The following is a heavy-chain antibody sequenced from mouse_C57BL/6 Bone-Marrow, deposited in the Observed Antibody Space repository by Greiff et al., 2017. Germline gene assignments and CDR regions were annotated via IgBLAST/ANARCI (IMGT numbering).Heavy chain of an antibody. D-gene: IGHD1-1*01. CDR3: ARDYAKPYYFDY. J-gene: IGHJ2*01. V-gene: IGHV5-17*01. CDR2: ISSGSSTI. Sequence: EVKVVESGGGLVKPGGSLKLSCAASGFTFSDYGMHWVRQAPEKGLEWVAYISSGSSTIYYADTVKGRFTISRDNAKNTLFLQMTSLRSEDTAMYYCARDYAKPYYFDYWGQGTTLTVSS. CDR1: GFTFSDYG.